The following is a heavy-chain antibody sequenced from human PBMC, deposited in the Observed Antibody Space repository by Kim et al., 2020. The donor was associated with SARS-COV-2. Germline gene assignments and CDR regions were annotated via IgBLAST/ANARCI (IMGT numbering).Heavy chain of an antibody. CDR1: GGSISSGGYY. Sequence: SETLSLTCTVSGGSISSGGYYWSWIRQHPGKGLEWIGYIYYSGSTYYNPSLKSRVTISVDTSKNQFSLKLSSVTAADTAVYYCARDRSSAQGWYFDLWGRDTLVTVSS. D-gene: IGHD6-6*01. CDR3: ARDRSSAQGWYFDL. V-gene: IGHV4-31*03. CDR2: IYYSGST. J-gene: IGHJ2*01.